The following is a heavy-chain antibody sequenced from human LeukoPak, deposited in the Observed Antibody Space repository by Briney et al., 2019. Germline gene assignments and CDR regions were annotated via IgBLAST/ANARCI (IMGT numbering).Heavy chain of an antibody. Sequence: ASVKVSCKASGYTFTGYYMHWVRQAPGQGLEWMGWINPNSGGTNYAQKFQGRVTMTRDTSISTAYMELSRLRSGDTAVYYCARAGEYSSSSPHYYFDCWGQGTLVTVSS. CDR2: INPNSGGT. V-gene: IGHV1-2*02. CDR1: GYTFTGYY. J-gene: IGHJ4*02. CDR3: ARAGEYSSSSPHYYFDC. D-gene: IGHD6-6*01.